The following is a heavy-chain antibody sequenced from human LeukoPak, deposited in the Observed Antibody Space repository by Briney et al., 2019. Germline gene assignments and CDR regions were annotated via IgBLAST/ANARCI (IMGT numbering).Heavy chain of an antibody. V-gene: IGHV4-38-2*02. J-gene: IGHJ4*02. CDR2: IYHSGST. Sequence: SETLSLTCTVSGYSISSGHYWGWIRQPPGKGLEWIGSIYHSGSTYYNPSLKSRVTVSVDTSKNQFSLKLNSVTAADTAVYYCAGDVRWPPTFPYWGQGTLVSVSS. CDR1: GYSISSGHY. CDR3: AGDVRWPPTFPY. D-gene: IGHD2/OR15-2a*01.